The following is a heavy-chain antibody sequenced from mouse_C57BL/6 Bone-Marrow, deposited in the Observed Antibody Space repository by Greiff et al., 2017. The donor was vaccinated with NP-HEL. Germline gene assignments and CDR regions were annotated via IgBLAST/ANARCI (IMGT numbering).Heavy chain of an antibody. CDR3: ARSWEGAY. CDR1: GYTFTSST. Sequence: VQLQESGAELARPGASVKMSCKASGYTFTSSTMHWVKQRPGQGLEWIGYINPSSGYTKYNQKFKDKATLTADKSSSTAYMQLSSLTSEDSAVYYCARSWEGAYWGQGTLVTVSA. J-gene: IGHJ3*01. CDR2: INPSSGYT. D-gene: IGHD3-3*01. V-gene: IGHV1-4*01.